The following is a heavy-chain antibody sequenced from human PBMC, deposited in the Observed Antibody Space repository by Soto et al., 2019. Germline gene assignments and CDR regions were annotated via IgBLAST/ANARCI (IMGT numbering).Heavy chain of an antibody. CDR1: GFTFSSYG. Sequence: QVQLVESGGGVVQPGRSLRLSCAASGFTFSSYGMHWVRQAPGKGLEWVAVISYDGSNKYYADSVKGRFTISRDNSKNTLYLQMNSLRAEDTAVYYCAKGGLRFIDYWGQGTLVTVSS. J-gene: IGHJ4*02. CDR2: ISYDGSNK. V-gene: IGHV3-30*18. CDR3: AKGGLRFIDY. D-gene: IGHD4-17*01.